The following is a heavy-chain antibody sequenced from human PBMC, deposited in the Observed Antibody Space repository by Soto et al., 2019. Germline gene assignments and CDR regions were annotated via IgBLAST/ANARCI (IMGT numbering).Heavy chain of an antibody. D-gene: IGHD4-17*01. V-gene: IGHV4-30-4*01. CDR3: ARRMTTVTFFDY. CDR1: GGSISSGDYY. CDR2: IYYSGST. Sequence: SETLSLTCTVSGGSISSGDYYWSWIRQPPGKGLEWIGYIYYSGSTYYNPSLKSRVTISVDTSKNQFSLKLSSVTAADTAVYYCARRMTTVTFFDYWGQGTLVTV. J-gene: IGHJ4*02.